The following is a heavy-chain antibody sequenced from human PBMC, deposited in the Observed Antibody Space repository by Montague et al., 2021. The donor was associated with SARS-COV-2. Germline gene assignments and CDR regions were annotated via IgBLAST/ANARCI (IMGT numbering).Heavy chain of an antibody. V-gene: IGHV4-39*01. CDR3: VGLRVVISGHYPLHVDD. CDR2: TNYDRTT. Sequence: SETLSLTCTVSGGSISNTYYYWSWLRQPPGKGWEWYGCTNYDRTTYYNPSLESRFSTSVDTSKKQFSLKVKSLTAADTAVYSCVGLRVVISGHYPLHVDDWGQGTLVTVSP. CDR1: GGSISNTYYY. D-gene: IGHD3-3*01. J-gene: IGHJ4*02.